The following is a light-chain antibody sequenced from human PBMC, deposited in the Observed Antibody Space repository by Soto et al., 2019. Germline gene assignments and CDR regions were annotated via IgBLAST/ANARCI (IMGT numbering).Light chain of an antibody. V-gene: IGKV3-15*01. CDR2: GAS. J-gene: IGKJ1*01. CDR1: QSVSSY. CDR3: QQYNNWPPKT. Sequence: EIVLAESAGPLSLSPRESATLSCRASQSVSSYLAWYQQKPGQAPRLLIYGASTRATGIPARFSGSGSGTEFTLTISSLQSEDFAVYYCQQYNNWPPKTFGQGTKVDIK.